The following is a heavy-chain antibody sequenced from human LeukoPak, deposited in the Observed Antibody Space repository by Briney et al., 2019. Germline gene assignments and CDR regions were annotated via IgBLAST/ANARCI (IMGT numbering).Heavy chain of an antibody. D-gene: IGHD4-17*01. CDR2: ISYDGSNK. CDR1: GFTFSSYG. J-gene: IGHJ4*02. V-gene: IGHV3-30*18. CDR3: AKDPHAYGDYEGYFDY. Sequence: PGRSLRLSCAASGFTFSSYGMHWVRQAPGKGLEWVAVISYDGSNKYYADSVKGRFTISRDNSKNTLYLQMNSLRAEDTAVYYRAKDPHAYGDYEGYFDYWGQGTLVTVSS.